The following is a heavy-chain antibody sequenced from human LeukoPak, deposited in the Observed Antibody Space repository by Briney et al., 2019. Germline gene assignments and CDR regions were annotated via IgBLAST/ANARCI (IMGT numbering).Heavy chain of an antibody. CDR1: GGSISNYY. Sequence: SETLSLTCTVSGGSISNYYWSWIRQPPEKGLEWIGYISYSGSTNYNPSLKSRVTMSVDTSKNQFSLKLSSVTAADTAVYYCARVGYCSGGSCSSYYYYGMDVWGQGTTVTVSS. V-gene: IGHV4-59*12. J-gene: IGHJ6*02. CDR3: ARVGYCSGGSCSSYYYYGMDV. CDR2: ISYSGST. D-gene: IGHD2-15*01.